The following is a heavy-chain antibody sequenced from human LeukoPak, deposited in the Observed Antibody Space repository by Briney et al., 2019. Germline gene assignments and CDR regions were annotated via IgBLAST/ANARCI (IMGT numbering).Heavy chain of an antibody. J-gene: IGHJ6*03. V-gene: IGHV7-4-1*02. CDR1: GYTFTNYA. D-gene: IGHD2-2*01. CDR3: ARFDQWFGPVPATLMDV. CDR2: INTNTGNP. Sequence: ASVKVSCKASGYTFTNYAINWVRQAPGQGLEWMGWINTNTGNPTYAQGFTGRSVFSLDTSVTTAYLQISSLEAEDTAVYYCARFDQWFGPVPATLMDVWGKGTTVTVSS.